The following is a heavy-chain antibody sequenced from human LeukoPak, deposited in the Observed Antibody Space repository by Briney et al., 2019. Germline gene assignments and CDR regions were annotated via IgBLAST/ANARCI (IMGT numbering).Heavy chain of an antibody. J-gene: IGHJ4*02. CDR3: AKGDYYDFDY. CDR2: ITSGVGIT. Sequence: PGGSLRLSCAVSGFTFDDYGMSWVRQAPGKGLEWVSIITSGVGITYYADSVKGRFTISRDNSKNALYLQMNSLRAEDTAVYYCAKGDYYDFDYWGQGTLVTVSS. D-gene: IGHD3-10*01. V-gene: IGHV3-23*01. CDR1: GFTFDDYG.